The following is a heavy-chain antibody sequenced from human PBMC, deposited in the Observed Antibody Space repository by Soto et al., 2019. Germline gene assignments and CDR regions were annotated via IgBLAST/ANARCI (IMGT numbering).Heavy chain of an antibody. D-gene: IGHD1-26*01. V-gene: IGHV3-30*18. CDR3: AKDLLVVGATPAYY. J-gene: IGHJ4*02. CDR1: GFTFSSYG. Sequence: QVQLVESGGGVVQPGRSLRLSCAASGFTFSSYGMHWLRQAPGKGLEWVAVISCDGSNKYYSDSVKGRFTISRDNSKNTLYLQMNRLRAEDTAVYYCAKDLLVVGATPAYYWGQGTLVTVSS. CDR2: ISCDGSNK.